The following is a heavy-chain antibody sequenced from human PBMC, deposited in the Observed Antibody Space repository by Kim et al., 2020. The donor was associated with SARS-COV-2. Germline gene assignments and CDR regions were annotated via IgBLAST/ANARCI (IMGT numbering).Heavy chain of an antibody. CDR1: GGSISSGDYY. Sequence: SETLSLTCTVSGGSISSGDYYWSWIRQPPGKGLEWIGYIYYSGSTYYNPSLKSRVTISVDTSKNQFSLKLSSVTAADTAVYYCVRGGVATMAFDIWGQETMVTVSS. CDR3: VRGGVATMAFDI. J-gene: IGHJ3*02. V-gene: IGHV4-30-4*01. CDR2: IYYSGST. D-gene: IGHD2-15*01.